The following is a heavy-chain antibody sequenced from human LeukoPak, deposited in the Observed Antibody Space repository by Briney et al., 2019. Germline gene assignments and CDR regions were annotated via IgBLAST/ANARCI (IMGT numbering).Heavy chain of an antibody. Sequence: GGSLRLSCAASGFTFSSYSMNWVRQAPGKGLEWVSSISSSSSYIYYADSVKGRFTISRDNAKNSLYLQMNSLRAEDTAVYYCARDWGYYGSGSTPDYWGQGTLVTVSS. CDR1: GFTFSSYS. J-gene: IGHJ4*02. V-gene: IGHV3-21*01. CDR2: ISSSSSYI. CDR3: ARDWGYYGSGSTPDY. D-gene: IGHD3-10*01.